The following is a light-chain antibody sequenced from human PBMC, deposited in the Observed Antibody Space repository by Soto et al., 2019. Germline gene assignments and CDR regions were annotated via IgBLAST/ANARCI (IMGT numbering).Light chain of an antibody. Sequence: DIHMTQSPSTLSASVGDRVTITCRASQSISSWLAWYQQKPGKAPKLLIYKASSLESGVPSRFSGSGSGTEFTLTISSLQPDDFATYYCQQCNSYWTFGQGTKVEIK. J-gene: IGKJ1*01. CDR1: QSISSW. CDR2: KAS. CDR3: QQCNSYWT. V-gene: IGKV1-5*03.